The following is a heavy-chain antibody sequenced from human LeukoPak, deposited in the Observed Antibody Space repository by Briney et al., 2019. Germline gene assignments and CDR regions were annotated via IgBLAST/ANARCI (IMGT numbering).Heavy chain of an antibody. CDR1: GFTFSSYA. V-gene: IGHV3-23*01. D-gene: IGHD3-22*01. J-gene: IGHJ4*02. CDR3: AKESLYDSSGYYFGADFDY. CDR2: ISGSGGST. Sequence: GGSLRLSCAASGFTFSSYAMSWVRQAPGKGLEWVSAISGSGGSTYYADSVKGRFTVSRDNSKNTLYLQMNSLRAEDTAVYYCAKESLYDSSGYYFGADFDYWGQGTLVTVSS.